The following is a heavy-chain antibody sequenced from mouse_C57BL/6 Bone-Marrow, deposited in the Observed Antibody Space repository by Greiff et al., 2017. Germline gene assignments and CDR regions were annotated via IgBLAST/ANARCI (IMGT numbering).Heavy chain of an antibody. CDR2: IDPEDGDT. D-gene: IGHD2-3*01. J-gene: IGHJ1*03. Sequence: EVQLQQSGAELVRPGASVKLSCTASGFNIKDYYMHWVKQRPEQGLEWIGRIDPEDGDTEYAPKFQGKATMTADTSSNTAYLQLSSLTSEDTAVYYGTTSYDGYYGGYWYFDVWGTGTTVTVSS. V-gene: IGHV14-1*01. CDR1: GFNIKDYY. CDR3: TTSYDGYYGGYWYFDV.